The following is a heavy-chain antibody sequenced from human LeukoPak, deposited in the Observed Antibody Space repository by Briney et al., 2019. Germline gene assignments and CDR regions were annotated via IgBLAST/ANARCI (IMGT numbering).Heavy chain of an antibody. Sequence: GGSLRLSCAASGFTFSSYGMHWVRQAPGKGLEWVAVIWYDGSNKYYADSVKGRFTISRDNSKNTLYLQMNSLRAEDTAVYYCARCGRNNRGDYYMEDGGKGTTVTVSS. D-gene: IGHD2/OR15-2a*01. CDR2: IWYDGSNK. CDR1: GFTFSSYG. CDR3: ARCGRNNRGDYYMED. V-gene: IGHV3-33*01. J-gene: IGHJ6*03.